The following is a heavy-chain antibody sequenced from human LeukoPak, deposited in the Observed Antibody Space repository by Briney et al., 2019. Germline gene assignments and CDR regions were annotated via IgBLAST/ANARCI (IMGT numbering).Heavy chain of an antibody. CDR2: IYYSGST. V-gene: IGHV4-59*01. J-gene: IGHJ6*03. CDR3: ARVSPAALSPYYYYYYMDV. D-gene: IGHD2-2*01. CDR1: GGSISSYY. Sequence: SETLCLTCTVSGGSISSYYWSWIRQPPGKGLEWIGYIYYSGSTNYNPSLKSRVTISVDTSKNQFSLKLSSVTAADTAVYYCARVSPAALSPYYYYYYMDVWGKGTTVTVSS.